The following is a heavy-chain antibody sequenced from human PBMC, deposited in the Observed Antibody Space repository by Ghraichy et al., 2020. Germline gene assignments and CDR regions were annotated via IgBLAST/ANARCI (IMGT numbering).Heavy chain of an antibody. Sequence: SETLSLTCAVYGGSFSGYYWSWIRQPPGKGLEWIGEINHSGSTNYNPSLKSRVTISVDTSKNQFSLKLSSVTAADTAVYYCARTRGSSSWYDRGNWFDPWGQGTLVTVSS. D-gene: IGHD6-13*01. V-gene: IGHV4-34*01. CDR3: ARTRGSSSWYDRGNWFDP. J-gene: IGHJ5*02. CDR2: INHSGST. CDR1: GGSFSGYY.